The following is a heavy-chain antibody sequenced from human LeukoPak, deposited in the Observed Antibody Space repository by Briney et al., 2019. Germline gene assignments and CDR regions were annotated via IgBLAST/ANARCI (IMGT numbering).Heavy chain of an antibody. CDR2: VSYTGDA. V-gene: IGHV4-59*01. CDR1: GGAISSFY. D-gene: IGHD5-18*01. Sequence: SETLSLTCTVPGGAISSFYWSWIRQPPGKGLEWIGYVSYTGDASQNPSLGGRVTMSVDTSNNQVSLELSSVTAADTAVYYCAKATAMVIAEYFQHRGQGTLVTVSS. J-gene: IGHJ1*01. CDR3: AKATAMVIAEYFQH.